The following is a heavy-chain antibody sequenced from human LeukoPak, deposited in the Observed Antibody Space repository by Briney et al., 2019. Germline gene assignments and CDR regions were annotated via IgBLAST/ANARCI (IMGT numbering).Heavy chain of an antibody. D-gene: IGHD2-2*01. CDR2: ISSSSSTI. CDR3: ARDWDIVVVPAAMSSNMDV. CDR1: GFTFSSYS. V-gene: IGHV3-48*04. Sequence: GGSLRLSCAASGFTFSSYSMNWVRQAPGKGLEWVSYISSSSSTIYYADSVKGRFTISRDNAKNSLYLQMNSLRAEDTAVYYCARDWDIVVVPAAMSSNMDVWGQGTTVTVSS. J-gene: IGHJ6*02.